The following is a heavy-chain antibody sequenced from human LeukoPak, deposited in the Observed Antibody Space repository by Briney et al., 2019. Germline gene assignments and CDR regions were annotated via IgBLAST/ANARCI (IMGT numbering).Heavy chain of an antibody. V-gene: IGHV3-30*03. CDR1: GFIFRTYG. CDR3: ARDLSPVVRASPMGY. Sequence: GGSLRLSCAASGFIFRTYGMHWVRQAPGKGLEWVALITYDGYYKYYSDSVKGRFTISSDTSKNTLYLQMNSLRAEDTAVYYCARDLSPVVRASPMGYWGQGTLVTVSS. D-gene: IGHD3-10*01. J-gene: IGHJ4*02. CDR2: ITYDGYYK.